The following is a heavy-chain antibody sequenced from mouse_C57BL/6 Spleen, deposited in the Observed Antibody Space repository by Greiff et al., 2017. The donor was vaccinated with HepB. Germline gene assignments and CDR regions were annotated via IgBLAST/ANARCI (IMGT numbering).Heavy chain of an antibody. CDR3: ARGLLRSYAMDY. CDR2: IYPGDGDT. V-gene: IGHV1-82*01. Sequence: QVQLKQSGPELVKPGASVKISCKASGYAFSSSWMNWVKQRPGKGLEWIGRIYPGDGDTNYNGKFKGKATLTADKSSSTSYMQLSSLTSEDSAVYFCARGLLRSYAMDYWGQGTSVTVSS. D-gene: IGHD1-1*01. CDR1: GYAFSSSW. J-gene: IGHJ4*01.